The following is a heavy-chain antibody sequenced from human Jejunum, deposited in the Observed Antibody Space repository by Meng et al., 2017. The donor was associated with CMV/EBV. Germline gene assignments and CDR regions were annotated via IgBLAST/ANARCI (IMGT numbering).Heavy chain of an antibody. CDR2: ISAKNGKT. V-gene: IGHV1-18*01. J-gene: IGHJ6*02. D-gene: IGHD3/OR15-3a*01. Sequence: YGISWVRQAPGPGLEWMGWISAKNGKTNYAQKFQGRVTMTTDSPTSTAYMELRGLRSDDTAAYYCARDGRFLDWLLVDPQYYGLDVWGQGTTVTVSS. CDR3: ARDGRFLDWLLVDPQYYGLDV. CDR1: YG.